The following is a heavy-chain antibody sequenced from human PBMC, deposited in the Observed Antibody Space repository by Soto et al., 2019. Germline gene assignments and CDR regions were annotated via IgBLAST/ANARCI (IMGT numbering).Heavy chain of an antibody. J-gene: IGHJ4*02. D-gene: IGHD3-16*01. CDR1: GDSITSDKW. V-gene: IGHV4-4*02. CDR2: IYHSGSS. CDR3: ARGGTPPQRDH. Sequence: QEQLQELGPGLAKPAGTLSLTCAVSGDSITSDKWWSGIRQTPGKGLQLIGEIYHSGSSKYNPSLKSRVIISVDKSKNQFSLKVSSVSAEDTAVYYCARGGTPPQRDHWGQGTLVTVSS.